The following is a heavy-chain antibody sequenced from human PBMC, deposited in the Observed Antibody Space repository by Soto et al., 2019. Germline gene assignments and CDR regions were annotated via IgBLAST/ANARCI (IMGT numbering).Heavy chain of an antibody. Sequence: GGSLRLSCAASGFTFSSYWMHWVRQAPGKGLVWVSRINSDGSSTSYADSVKGRFTIPRDKAKNTLYLQMNSLRAEDTAVYYCARERESSSYRYYYYGMDVWGQGTTVTVSS. J-gene: IGHJ6*02. CDR2: INSDGSST. D-gene: IGHD6-6*01. V-gene: IGHV3-74*01. CDR3: ARERESSSYRYYYYGMDV. CDR1: GFTFSSYW.